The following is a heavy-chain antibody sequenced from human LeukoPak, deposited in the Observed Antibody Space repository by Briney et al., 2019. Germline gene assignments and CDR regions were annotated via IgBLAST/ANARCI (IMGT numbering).Heavy chain of an antibody. CDR3: AKLKGSSWYGAGDY. Sequence: GGSLRLSCAASGFTFTSYGMSWVRQAPGKGLEWVSTITGSGGSTYYAGSVKGRFTISRDNSKNTLFLQMNSLRAEDTAIYYCAKLKGSSWYGAGDYWGQGTLVTVSS. V-gene: IGHV3-23*01. CDR1: GFTFTSYG. CDR2: ITGSGGST. D-gene: IGHD6-13*01. J-gene: IGHJ4*02.